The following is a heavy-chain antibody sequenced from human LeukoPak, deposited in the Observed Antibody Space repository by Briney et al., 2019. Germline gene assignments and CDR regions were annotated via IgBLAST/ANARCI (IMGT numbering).Heavy chain of an antibody. Sequence: SETLSLTCTVSGDSISSYYWSWIRQPPGKGLEWIGYIYYSGSTKYNPSLKSRVTISVDTSKNQFSLKLNSVTAADTAVYYCARHPYSDFVLDYWGQGTLVTVSS. J-gene: IGHJ4*02. D-gene: IGHD4-11*01. CDR1: GDSISSYY. V-gene: IGHV4-59*08. CDR3: ARHPYSDFVLDY. CDR2: IYYSGST.